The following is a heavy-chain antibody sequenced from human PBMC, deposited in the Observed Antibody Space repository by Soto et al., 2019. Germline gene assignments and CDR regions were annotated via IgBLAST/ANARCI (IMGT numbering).Heavy chain of an antibody. CDR1: GYSFTSLD. CDR2: MQPSTGRT. V-gene: IGHV1-8*01. Sequence: QVQLVQSGAEVREPGASVKVSCKASGYSFTSLDITWLRQTAGQGLEWMGWMQPSTGRTGYAQKFQGRVTMTRDSSINTAYSELTTLTSDDTAFYYCARGVSAGIDYWGQGTLVTVSS. J-gene: IGHJ4*02. CDR3: ARGVSAGIDY. D-gene: IGHD6-19*01.